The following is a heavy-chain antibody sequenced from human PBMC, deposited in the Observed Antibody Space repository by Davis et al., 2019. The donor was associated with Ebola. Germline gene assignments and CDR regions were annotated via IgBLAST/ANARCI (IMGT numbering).Heavy chain of an antibody. Sequence: AASVKVSCKASGGIFSSYAISWVRQAPGQGLEWMGGIIPILGTANYAQKFQGRVTITADESTSTAYMELSSLRSEDTAVYYCTGGQGVTYYYGMDVWGQGTTVTVSS. D-gene: IGHD2-8*02. V-gene: IGHV1-69*13. CDR3: TGGQGVTYYYGMDV. CDR1: GGIFSSYA. J-gene: IGHJ6*02. CDR2: IIPILGTA.